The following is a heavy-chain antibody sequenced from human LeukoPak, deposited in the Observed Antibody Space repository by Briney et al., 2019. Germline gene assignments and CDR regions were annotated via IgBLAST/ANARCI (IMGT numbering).Heavy chain of an antibody. CDR2: VSGSGDST. CDR1: GFTFSSHA. CDR3: AKSRGYTGYQYYFDY. Sequence: GGSLRLSCAASGFTFSSHAMSWIREAPGKGLEWVSTVSGSGDSTYYGDSVKGRFTISRDNSKNTLSLQMNSLRAEDTAVYYCAKSRGYTGYQYYFDYWGQGTLVTVSS. D-gene: IGHD5-12*01. V-gene: IGHV3-23*01. J-gene: IGHJ4*02.